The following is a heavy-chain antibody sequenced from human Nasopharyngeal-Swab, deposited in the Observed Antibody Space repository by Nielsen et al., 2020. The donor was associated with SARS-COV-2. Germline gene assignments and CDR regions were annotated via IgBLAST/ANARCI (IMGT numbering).Heavy chain of an antibody. CDR2: IYYSGST. D-gene: IGHD4-17*01. V-gene: IGHV4-39*07. CDR3: ARGSSDYVPYFDY. J-gene: IGHJ4*02. Sequence: RQAPGKGLEWIGSIYYSGSTYYNPSLKSRVTISVDTSKNQFSLKLSSVTAADTAVYYCARGSSDYVPYFDYWGQGTLVTVSS.